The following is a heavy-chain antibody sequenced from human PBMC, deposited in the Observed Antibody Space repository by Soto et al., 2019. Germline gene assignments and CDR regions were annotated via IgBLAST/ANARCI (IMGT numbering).Heavy chain of an antibody. CDR3: AKPRIWDGYNSAFDY. D-gene: IGHD5-12*01. Sequence: GGSLRLSCAASGFTFSSYGMHWVRQAPGKGLEWVAVISYDGSNKYYADSVKGRFTISRDNSKNTLYLQMNSLRAEDTAVYYCAKPRIWDGYNSAFDYWGQGTLVTVSS. CDR1: GFTFSSYG. J-gene: IGHJ4*02. CDR2: ISYDGSNK. V-gene: IGHV3-30*18.